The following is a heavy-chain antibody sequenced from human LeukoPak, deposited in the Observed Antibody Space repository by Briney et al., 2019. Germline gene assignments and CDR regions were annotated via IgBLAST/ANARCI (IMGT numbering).Heavy chain of an antibody. CDR3: VKGRRRGYAYGTLES. CDR2: ISMDGVNT. V-gene: IGHV3-43*01. J-gene: IGHJ4*02. CDR1: GFTSDYYT. D-gene: IGHD5-18*01. Sequence: GGSLRLSCAASGFTSDYYTMHWVRQGPEKGLEWVSLISMDGVNTFYADSVKGRFTISRDNNKNSLYLQMNGLRTDDTGLYYCVKGRRRGYAYGTLESWGQGTLVTVSS.